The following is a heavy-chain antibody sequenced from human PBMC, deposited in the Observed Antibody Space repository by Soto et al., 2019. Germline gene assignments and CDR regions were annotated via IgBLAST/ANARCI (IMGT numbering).Heavy chain of an antibody. CDR3: DRYRGQYIWAVDI. V-gene: IGHV3-30*03. J-gene: IGHJ3*02. CDR1: GFTFSTYG. CDR2: ISYDGSNK. Sequence: QAQLVESGGGVVRPGRSLRLACAASGFTFSTYGIHWFRQAPGKGLEWVAVISYDGSNKYYAESVKGRFTITRDNSKNSLYLQMDSLRDEDTAISYCDRYRGQYIWAVDIWGHGTKVTVSS. D-gene: IGHD1-1*01.